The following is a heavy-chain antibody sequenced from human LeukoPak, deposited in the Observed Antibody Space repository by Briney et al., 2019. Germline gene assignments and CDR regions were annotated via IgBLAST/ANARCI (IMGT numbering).Heavy chain of an antibody. CDR3: GRDAGNWFDP. J-gene: IGHJ5*02. CDR1: GGSISSGGYN. Sequence: SETLSLTCTVSGGSISSGGYNWSWLRQPPGKGLEWIGYIYYTGITYYNPSLRSRVTISVDTSKNLFSLKLSSVTAADTAVYYCGRDAGNWFDPWGQGTLVTVSS. CDR2: IYYTGIT. V-gene: IGHV4-31*03.